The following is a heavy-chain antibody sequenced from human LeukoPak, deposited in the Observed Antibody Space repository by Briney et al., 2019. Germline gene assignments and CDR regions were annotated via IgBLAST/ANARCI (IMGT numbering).Heavy chain of an antibody. D-gene: IGHD6-19*01. Sequence: SETLSLTCTVSGGSISSGNYYWSWIRQPAGKGPEYIGRIYSSGITNYNPSLKSRVTISVDTSKNQFSLKLSSVTAADTAVYYCARVGGSSGWWGNDAFDIWGQGTMVTVSS. CDR1: GGSISSGNYY. V-gene: IGHV4-61*02. CDR3: ARVGGSSGWWGNDAFDI. CDR2: IYSSGIT. J-gene: IGHJ3*02.